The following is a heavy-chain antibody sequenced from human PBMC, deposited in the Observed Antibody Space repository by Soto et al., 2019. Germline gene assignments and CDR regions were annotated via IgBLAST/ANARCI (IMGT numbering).Heavy chain of an antibody. J-gene: IGHJ5*02. Sequence: SETLSLTCAVSGDSLSSGGYSWNWLRQPSGKGLEWIGYIYHSGGTSYNPSLRSRVTMSVDRSKNHFSLRLNSVTAADTAVYYCARRVTYYYETWGQGIQVTVSS. CDR3: ARRVTYYYET. CDR1: GDSLSSGGYS. V-gene: IGHV4-30-2*01. CDR2: IYHSGGT. D-gene: IGHD3-22*01.